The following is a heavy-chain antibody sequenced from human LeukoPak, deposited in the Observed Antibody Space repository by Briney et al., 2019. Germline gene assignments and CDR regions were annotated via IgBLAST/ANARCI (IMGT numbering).Heavy chain of an antibody. CDR3: ARLVGLVGRHQSAYCSSTSCYARFRQYYFDY. V-gene: IGHV5-51*01. Sequence: HGESLKISCKGSGYSFTSYWIGWVRQMPGKGLEWMGIIYPGDSDTRYSPSFQGQVTISADKSISTAYLQWSSLKASDTAMYYCARLVGLVGRHQSAYCSSTSCYARFRQYYFDYWGQGTLVTVSS. D-gene: IGHD2-2*01. J-gene: IGHJ4*02. CDR1: GYSFTSYW. CDR2: IYPGDSDT.